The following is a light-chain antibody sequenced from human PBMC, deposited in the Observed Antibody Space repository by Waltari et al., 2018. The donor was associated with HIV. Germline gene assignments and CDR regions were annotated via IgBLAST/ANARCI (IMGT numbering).Light chain of an antibody. CDR2: SNN. V-gene: IGLV1-44*01. J-gene: IGLJ1*01. CDR3: AAWDDSLHGYV. CDR1: SSNIGSNP. Sequence: QSVLTQPPSASGTPGQRVTISCSGSSSNIGSNPINWYRQLTGTAPKLLIYSNNQSGSGVPDRFSGAKSGASASLAISGRQSEDEAVYYCAAWDDSLHGYVFGSGTKVTVV.